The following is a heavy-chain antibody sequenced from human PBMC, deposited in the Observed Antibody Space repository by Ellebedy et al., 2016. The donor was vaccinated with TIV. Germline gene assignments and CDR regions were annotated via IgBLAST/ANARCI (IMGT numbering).Heavy chain of an antibody. J-gene: IGHJ6*02. CDR1: GFTFSDYY. CDR2: ISSSSSYT. CDR3: ARATAGLDV. Sequence: GESLKISCAASGFTFSDYYMSWLRQAPGKGLEWVSYISSSSSYTNYADSVKGRFTISRDNAKNSLYLQMNSLKAEDTAMYYCARATAGLDVWGQGTTVSVSS. V-gene: IGHV3-11*05.